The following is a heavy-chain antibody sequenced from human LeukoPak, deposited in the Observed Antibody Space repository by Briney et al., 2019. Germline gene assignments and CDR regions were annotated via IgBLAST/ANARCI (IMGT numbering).Heavy chain of an antibody. D-gene: IGHD6-13*01. CDR2: IYYSGST. CDR3: ARAHIQQLVGWFDP. CDR1: GGSISSGDYY. J-gene: IGHJ5*02. V-gene: IGHV4-30-4*08. Sequence: SGTLSLTCTVSGGSISSGDYYWSWIRQPPGKGLEWIGYIYYSGSTYYNPSLKSRVTISVDTSKNQFSLKLSSVTAADTAVYYCARAHIQQLVGWFDPWGQGTLVTVSS.